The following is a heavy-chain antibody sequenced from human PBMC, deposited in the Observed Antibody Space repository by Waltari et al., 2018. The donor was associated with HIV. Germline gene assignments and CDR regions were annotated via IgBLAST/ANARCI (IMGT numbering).Heavy chain of an antibody. D-gene: IGHD3-3*01. J-gene: IGHJ5*02. CDR2: IYYTGRT. CDR3: ARGLFGVGSNWFDP. V-gene: IGHV4-59*01. Sequence: QVQLQESGPGLVKPPETLSLTCTVSGGSFISYHWSWIRQPPGKGLEWIGYIYYTGRTNCNPSLKSRVTISVDTSKNQFSLRLRSVTAADTAVYYCARGLFGVGSNWFDPWGQGILVTVSS. CDR1: GGSFISYH.